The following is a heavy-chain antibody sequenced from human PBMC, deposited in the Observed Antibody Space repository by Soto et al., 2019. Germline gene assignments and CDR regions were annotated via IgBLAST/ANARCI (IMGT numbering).Heavy chain of an antibody. V-gene: IGHV4-30-4*01. Sequence: QVQLQESGPGLVKPSQTLSLTCTFPGGSIRSGDYYWSWIRKPPGKGLGGIGYIYYSGSPYYNPSLKSRVTISVDTSKNQFSLKLSSVTAADTAVYYCARGGFEYSSSWYYFDYWGQGTLVTVSS. J-gene: IGHJ4*02. CDR3: ARGGFEYSSSWYYFDY. CDR1: GGSIRSGDYY. D-gene: IGHD6-13*01. CDR2: IYYSGSP.